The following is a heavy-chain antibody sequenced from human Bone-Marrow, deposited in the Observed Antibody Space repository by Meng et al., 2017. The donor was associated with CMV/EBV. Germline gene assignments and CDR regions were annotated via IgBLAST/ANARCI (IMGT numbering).Heavy chain of an antibody. CDR2: ISAYNGNT. J-gene: IGHJ6*02. D-gene: IGHD1-26*01. CDR3: ATGIVGATNGYGMDV. CDR1: GYTFTGYY. V-gene: IGHV1-2*02. Sequence: ASVKVSCKASGYTFTGYYMHWVRQAPGQGLEWVGWISAYNGNTNYAQKFQGRVTMTRDTSISTAYMELSRLRSDDTAVYYCATGIVGATNGYGMDVWGQGTTVTVSS.